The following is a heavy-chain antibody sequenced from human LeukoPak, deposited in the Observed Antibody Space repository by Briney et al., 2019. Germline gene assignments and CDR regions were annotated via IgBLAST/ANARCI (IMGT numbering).Heavy chain of an antibody. CDR3: ARPSRGYSYGWDYYHMDV. J-gene: IGHJ6*03. CDR2: IYSGGST. Sequence: PGGSLRLSCAASGFTVSSNYMSWVRQAPGKGLEWVSVIYSGGSTYYADSVKGRFTISRDNSKNTLYLQMNSLRAGDTAVYYCARPSRGYSYGWDYYHMDVWGKGTTVTVSS. V-gene: IGHV3-53*01. CDR1: GFTVSSNY. D-gene: IGHD5-18*01.